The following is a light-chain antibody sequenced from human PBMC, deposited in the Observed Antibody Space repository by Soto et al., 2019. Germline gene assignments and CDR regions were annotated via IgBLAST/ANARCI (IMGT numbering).Light chain of an antibody. CDR1: QTVSNNY. V-gene: IGKV3-20*01. Sequence: EIVLTQSPGTLSLSPGERATLSCRASQTVSNNYLAWYQQKPGQAPRLLIYGASSRATGIPDRFSGSGSGTDFTLTISRLEPEEFAVDYCQQYNKSFMYSFGQGTNLEIK. J-gene: IGKJ2*01. CDR2: GAS. CDR3: QQYNKSFMYS.